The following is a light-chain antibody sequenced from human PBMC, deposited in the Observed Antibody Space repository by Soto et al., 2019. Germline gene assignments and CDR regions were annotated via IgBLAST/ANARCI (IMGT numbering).Light chain of an antibody. CDR2: EVS. CDR1: SSDVGGYNY. J-gene: IGLJ1*01. CDR3: SSFTRSSAFV. Sequence: QSALTQPDSVSGSPGQSITISCTGTSSDVGGYNYVSWYQQHPGKAPKLMIYEVSNRPSGLSNRFSGSKSGNTASLTISGLQAEDDTDYYCSSFTRSSAFVLGTGTKVNVL. V-gene: IGLV2-14*01.